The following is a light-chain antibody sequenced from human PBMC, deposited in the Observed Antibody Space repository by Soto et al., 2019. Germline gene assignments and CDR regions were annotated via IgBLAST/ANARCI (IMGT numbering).Light chain of an antibody. CDR3: HQSDSTPTWT. CDR1: QSISSW. V-gene: IGKV1-5*01. J-gene: IGKJ1*01. CDR2: DAS. Sequence: EIRVPQSPSTPSAYIGDRVTITCGSSQSISSWLAWYQQKPGKAPKLLIYDASSLESGVPSRFSGSGSGTDFTLTISSLQPEDFATRYCHQSDSTPTWTLAQGTKVDI.